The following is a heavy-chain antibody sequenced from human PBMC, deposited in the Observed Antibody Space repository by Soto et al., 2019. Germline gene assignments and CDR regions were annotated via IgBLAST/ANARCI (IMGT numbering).Heavy chain of an antibody. J-gene: IGHJ3*01. V-gene: IGHV3-23*01. D-gene: IGHD1-1*01. CDR3: VKKMSTPPPGAFDF. Sequence: DVQLLESGGDLIQPGGSLRLSCAASGFTFSSYTMRWVRQAPGKGLEWVSTISGSGGDTYYADSVKGRFTISRDNSKNTLYLKMNSLLAEDTAIYYCVKKMSTPPPGAFDFWGQGTMVTVSS. CDR2: ISGSGGDT. CDR1: GFTFSSYT.